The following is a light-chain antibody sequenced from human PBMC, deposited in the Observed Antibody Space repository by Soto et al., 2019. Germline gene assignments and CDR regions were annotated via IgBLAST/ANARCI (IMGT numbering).Light chain of an antibody. V-gene: IGKV1-5*03. J-gene: IGKJ4*01. CDR3: QQYNSYSFT. CDR2: KAS. CDR1: QSISSW. Sequence: DIQMTQSPSTLSASVGDRVTITCRASQSISSWLAWYQQKPGKAPKLLIYKASSLESGVRSRFSGSGSGTEFTLTISSLQPDDFATYYCQQYNSYSFTFGGGTKVEIK.